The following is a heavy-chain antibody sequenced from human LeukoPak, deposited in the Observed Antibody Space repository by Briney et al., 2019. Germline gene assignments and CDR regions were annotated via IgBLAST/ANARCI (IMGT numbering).Heavy chain of an antibody. CDR3: ARGNYGSGRLFYFDY. J-gene: IGHJ4*02. CDR1: GGTFSSYA. D-gene: IGHD3-10*01. V-gene: IGHV1-69*13. CDR2: IIPIFGTA. Sequence: SVKVSCKASGGTFSSYAISWVRQAPGQGLEWMGGIIPIFGTANYAQKFQGRVTITADESTSTAYMELSSLRSDDTAVYYCARGNYGSGRLFYFDYWGQGTLVTVSS.